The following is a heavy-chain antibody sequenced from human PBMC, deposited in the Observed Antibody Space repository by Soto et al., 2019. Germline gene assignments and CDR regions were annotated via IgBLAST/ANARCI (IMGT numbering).Heavy chain of an antibody. Sequence: GASVAVCCEASGYSFTSCARHWVRQAHGQKHEGMGWINAGNGNTKYSQKFQGRVTITRDTSASTAYMELSSLRSEDTAVYYCARQVKDYDFWSGPWDAFDIWGQGTMVTVSS. J-gene: IGHJ3*02. CDR2: INAGNGNT. V-gene: IGHV1-3*01. CDR1: GYSFTSCA. CDR3: ARQVKDYDFWSGPWDAFDI. D-gene: IGHD3-3*01.